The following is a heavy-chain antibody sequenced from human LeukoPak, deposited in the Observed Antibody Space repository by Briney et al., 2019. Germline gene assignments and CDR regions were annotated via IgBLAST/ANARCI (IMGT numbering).Heavy chain of an antibody. CDR1: GGTFSSYA. CDR3: AEGGYFDWLGAFDI. V-gene: IGHV1-69*13. Sequence: ASVKVSCKASGGTFSSYAISWVRQAPGQGLEWMGGIIPIFGTANYAQKFQGRVTITADESTSTAYMELSSLRSEDTAVYSCAEGGYFDWLGAFDIWGQGTMVTVSS. D-gene: IGHD3-9*01. J-gene: IGHJ3*02. CDR2: IIPIFGTA.